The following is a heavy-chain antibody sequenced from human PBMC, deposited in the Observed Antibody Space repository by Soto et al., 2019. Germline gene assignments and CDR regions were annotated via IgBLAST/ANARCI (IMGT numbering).Heavy chain of an antibody. J-gene: IGHJ5*02. CDR1: GVSIKSNY. V-gene: IGHV4-59*13. CDR2: TYFTGTT. CDR3: ARGDGYYDLWIGYFDP. Sequence: PSETLSLTCSVSGVSIKSNYWTWIRQFPGKGLEWIGYTYFTGTTNYNPSLKSRVSISLDTSKNQMSLTFTSMTAADTAVYYCARGDGYYDLWIGYFDPWGQGTQLTVSS. D-gene: IGHD3-3*01.